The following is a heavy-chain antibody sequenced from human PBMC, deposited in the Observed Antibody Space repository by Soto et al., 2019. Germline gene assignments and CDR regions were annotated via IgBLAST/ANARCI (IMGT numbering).Heavy chain of an antibody. D-gene: IGHD4-4*01. J-gene: IGHJ5*02. CDR3: ARTLTTATNAHGWFDP. Sequence: PSETLSLTCTVSGGSTNSYYWSWIRQPPGKGLEWIGYIYYSGSTNYNPSLKSRVTLSVDTSKNQFSLKLSSVTAADTAVYYCARTLTTATNAHGWFDPWGQGTLVTVSS. CDR1: GGSTNSYY. V-gene: IGHV4-59*12. CDR2: IYYSGST.